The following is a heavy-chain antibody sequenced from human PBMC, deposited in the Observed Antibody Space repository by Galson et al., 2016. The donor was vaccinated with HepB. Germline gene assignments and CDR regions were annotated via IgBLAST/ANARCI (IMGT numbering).Heavy chain of an antibody. CDR1: GFTFSDHY. CDR2: ISGSSNYK. D-gene: IGHD3-10*01. CDR3: ARVGRGMGYYFDY. Sequence: SLRLSCATFGFTFSDHYMGWIRQSPGKGLQWLSYISGSSNYKNYADSVQGRFTVSGDNTKKSLHLQVDSLRAEDTAIYYCARVGRGMGYYFDYWGQGTLVTVSS. V-gene: IGHV3-11*06. J-gene: IGHJ4*02.